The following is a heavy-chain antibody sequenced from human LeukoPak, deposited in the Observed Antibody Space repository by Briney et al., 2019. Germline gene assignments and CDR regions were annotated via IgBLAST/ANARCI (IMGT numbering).Heavy chain of an antibody. V-gene: IGHV4-34*01. CDR2: INHSGST. J-gene: IGHJ4*02. D-gene: IGHD5-24*01. Sequence: SETLSLTCAVYGGSFSGYYWSWIRQPPGKGLEWIGEINHSGSTNYNPSLKSRVTISVDTSKNQFSLKLSSVTAADTAVYYCAREGRRDGYNWGQGTLVTVSS. CDR3: AREGRRDGYN. CDR1: GGSFSGYY.